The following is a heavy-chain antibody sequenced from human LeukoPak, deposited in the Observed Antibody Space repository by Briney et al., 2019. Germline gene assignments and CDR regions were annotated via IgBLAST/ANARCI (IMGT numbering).Heavy chain of an antibody. CDR3: ARKGIAAAGDY. V-gene: IGHV4-34*01. J-gene: IGHJ4*02. CDR1: GGSFSGYY. Sequence: PSETLSLTCAVYGGSFSGYYWSWIRRPPGKGLEWIGEINHSGSTNYNPSLKSRVTISVDTSKNQFSLKLSSVTAADTAVYYCARKGIAAAGDYWGQGTLVTVSS. D-gene: IGHD6-13*01. CDR2: INHSGST.